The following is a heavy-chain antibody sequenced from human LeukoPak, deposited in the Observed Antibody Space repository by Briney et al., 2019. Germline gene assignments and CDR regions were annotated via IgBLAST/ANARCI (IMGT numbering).Heavy chain of an antibody. V-gene: IGHV1-69-2*01. D-gene: IGHD2-21*02. J-gene: IGHJ4*02. CDR3: APSGAYCGGDCYGGY. Sequence: ASVKVSCKASGYTFTDYYMHWVQQAPGKGFEWMGRVDPEDGETIYAEKFQGRVTITADTSTDTAYMELSSLRSEDTAVYYCAPSGAYCGGDCYGGYWGQGTLVTVSS. CDR1: GYTFTDYY. CDR2: VDPEDGET.